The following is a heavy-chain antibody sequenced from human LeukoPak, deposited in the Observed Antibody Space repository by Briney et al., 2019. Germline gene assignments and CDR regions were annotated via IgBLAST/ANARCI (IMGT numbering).Heavy chain of an antibody. D-gene: IGHD6-13*01. CDR3: ARVVEAAAPGYYGMDV. Sequence: GGSLRLSCVASGFTFSSYSMNWVRQAPGKGLEWVSSISSSSSYIYYADSVKGRFTISRDNAKNSLYLQMNSLRAEDTAVYYCARVVEAAAPGYYGMDVWGQGTTVTVSS. V-gene: IGHV3-21*01. CDR1: GFTFSSYS. J-gene: IGHJ6*02. CDR2: ISSSSSYI.